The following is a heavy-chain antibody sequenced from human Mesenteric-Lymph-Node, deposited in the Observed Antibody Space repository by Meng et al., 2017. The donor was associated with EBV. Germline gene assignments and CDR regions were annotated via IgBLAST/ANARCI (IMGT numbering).Heavy chain of an antibody. CDR2: IYSGGST. J-gene: IGHJ4*02. CDR3: TRSYSSSSFDS. Sequence: VQLVGSGGGLIPPGGSLRLSCAASGFTVSGNYMNWVRQAPGKGLEWVSVIYSGGSTYYADSVKGRFTISRDNSENTLYLQMNSLKAEDTAVYYCTRSYSSSSFDSWGQGTLVTVSS. V-gene: IGHV3-53*01. D-gene: IGHD6-13*01. CDR1: GFTVSGNY.